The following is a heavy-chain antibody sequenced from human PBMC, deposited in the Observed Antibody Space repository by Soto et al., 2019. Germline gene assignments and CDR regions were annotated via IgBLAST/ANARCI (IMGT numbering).Heavy chain of an antibody. D-gene: IGHD5-18*01. CDR1: GFTFDDYT. V-gene: IGHV3-43*01. Sequence: PGGSLRLSCAASGFTFDDYTMHWVRQAPGKGLEWVSLISWDGGSTYYADSVKGRFTISRDNSKNSLYLQMNSLRTEDTALYYCAKDSHRGYSYGRYYYYYGMDVWGQGTTVTVSS. J-gene: IGHJ6*02. CDR3: AKDSHRGYSYGRYYYYYGMDV. CDR2: ISWDGGST.